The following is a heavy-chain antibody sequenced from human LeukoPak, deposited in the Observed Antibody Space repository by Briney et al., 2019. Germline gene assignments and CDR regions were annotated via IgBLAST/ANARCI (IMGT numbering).Heavy chain of an antibody. V-gene: IGHV3-7*01. CDR2: IKQDGSEK. CDR1: GFTFSSYR. CDR3: ARPSYYYDSSGYYY. Sequence: PGGSLRLSCAASGFTFSSYRMSWVRQAPGKGLEWVANIKQDGSEKYYVDSVKGRFTISRDNAKNSLYLQMNSLRAEDTAVYYCARPSYYYDSSGYYYWGQGTLVTVSS. J-gene: IGHJ4*02. D-gene: IGHD3-22*01.